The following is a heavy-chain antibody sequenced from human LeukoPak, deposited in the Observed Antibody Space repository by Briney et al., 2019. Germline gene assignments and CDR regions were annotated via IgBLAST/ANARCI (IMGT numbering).Heavy chain of an antibody. CDR3: AKAYGDFTSYYYYGMDV. D-gene: IGHD4-17*01. V-gene: IGHV3-23*01. J-gene: IGHJ6*02. Sequence: PGGSLGLSCAASGFTFSSYAMSWVRQAPGKGLEWVSAIDGSGGSTYYADSVKGRLTISRDNSKNTLYLQMNSLRAEDTAVYYCAKAYGDFTSYYYYGMDVWGQGTTVTVSS. CDR1: GFTFSSYA. CDR2: IDGSGGST.